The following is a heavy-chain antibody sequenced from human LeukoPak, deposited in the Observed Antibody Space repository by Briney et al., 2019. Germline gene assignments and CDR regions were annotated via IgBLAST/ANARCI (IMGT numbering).Heavy chain of an antibody. V-gene: IGHV3-21*01. D-gene: IGHD6-13*01. J-gene: IGHJ3*02. CDR1: GFTFSSYS. Sequence: GGSLRLSCAASGFTFSSYSMNWVRQAPGKGLEWVSSISSSSSYIYYADSVKGRFTISRDNAKNSLYLQMSSLRAEDTAVYYCAGDSSSWYDDAFDIWGQGTMVTVSS. CDR2: ISSSSSYI. CDR3: AGDSSSWYDDAFDI.